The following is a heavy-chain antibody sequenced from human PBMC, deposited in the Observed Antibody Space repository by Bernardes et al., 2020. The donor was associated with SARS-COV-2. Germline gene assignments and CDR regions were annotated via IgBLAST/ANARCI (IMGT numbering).Heavy chain of an antibody. CDR3: AREVTFVRGLRPQNWFDP. J-gene: IGHJ5*02. CDR1: GYTFTTYA. V-gene: IGHV7-4-1*02. Sequence: ASVKVSCKASGYTFTTYAINWVRQAPGQGLEWLGAINTNTGNPAYAQGFRGRFVFSLDTSVSAAYLQINSLKAEDTAVYYCAREVTFVRGLRPQNWFDPWGQGTLV. D-gene: IGHD3-10*01. CDR2: INTNTGNP.